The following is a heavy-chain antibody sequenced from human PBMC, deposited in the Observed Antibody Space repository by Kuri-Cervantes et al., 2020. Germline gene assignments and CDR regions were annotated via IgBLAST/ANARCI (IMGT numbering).Heavy chain of an antibody. CDR2: INPSGGST. CDR1: GYTFTRYC. D-gene: IGHD6-13*01. Sequence: ASVKVSCKASGYTFTRYCMHWVRRAPGQGLEWMGIINPSGGSTSYAQKFQGRVTVTRDTSTSTVYMELSSLRSEDTAVYYCARVAAAGTDYWGQGTLVTVSS. CDR3: ARVAAAGTDY. V-gene: IGHV1-46*01. J-gene: IGHJ4*02.